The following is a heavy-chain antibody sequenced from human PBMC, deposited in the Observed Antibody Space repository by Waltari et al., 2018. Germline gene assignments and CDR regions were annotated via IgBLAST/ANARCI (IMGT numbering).Heavy chain of an antibody. CDR3: AIDPDIVATIGANYFDY. D-gene: IGHD5-12*01. CDR1: GFTFSSYS. CDR2: ISSSSSYI. Sequence: EVQLVESGGGLVKPGGSLRLSCAASGFTFSSYSMNWVRQAPGKGLEWVSSISSSSSYIYYADSVKCRFTISRDNAKNSLYLQMNSLRAEDTAVYYCAIDPDIVATIGANYFDYWGQGTLVTVSS. J-gene: IGHJ4*02. V-gene: IGHV3-21*01.